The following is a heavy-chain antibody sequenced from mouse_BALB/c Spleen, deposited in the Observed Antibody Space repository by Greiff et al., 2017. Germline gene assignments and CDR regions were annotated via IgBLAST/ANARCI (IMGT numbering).Heavy chain of an antibody. CDR3: ARQAITTVVAHFDY. V-gene: IGHV5-6-2*01. Sequence: EVMLVESGGGLVKLGGSLKLSCAASGFTFSSYYMSWVRQTPEKRLELVAAINSNGGSTYYPDTVKGRFTISRDNAKNTLYLQMSSLKSEDTALYYCARQAITTVVAHFDYWGQGTTLTVSS. CDR2: INSNGGST. CDR1: GFTFSSYY. D-gene: IGHD1-1*01. J-gene: IGHJ2*01.